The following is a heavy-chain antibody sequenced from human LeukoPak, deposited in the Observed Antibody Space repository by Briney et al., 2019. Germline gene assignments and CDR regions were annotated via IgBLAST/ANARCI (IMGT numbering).Heavy chain of an antibody. CDR1: GYTFTSYS. CDR3: ARDTEAIADY. V-gene: IGHV1-46*01. CDR2: INPSGGST. J-gene: IGHJ4*02. Sequence: ASVKVSCKASGYTFTSYSMHWLRQAPGQGLEWMGIINPSGGSTSYAQNFQGRVTMTRDTSTSTVYMELSSLRSEDTAVYYCARDTEAIADYWGQGTLVTVSS. D-gene: IGHD2-2*02.